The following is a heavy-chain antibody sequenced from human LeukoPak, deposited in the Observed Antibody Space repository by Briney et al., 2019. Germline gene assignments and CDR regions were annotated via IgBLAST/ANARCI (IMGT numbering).Heavy chain of an antibody. Sequence: SEALSLTCTVSGGSIGSSSYYWSWVRKPPGKGLEWIGQIYYSGSTNYNPSLKSRVTISLDTSKNQFSLKLSSVTAADTAVYYCARCASYDFQAGWFDPWGQGTLVTVSS. CDR3: ARCASYDFQAGWFDP. D-gene: IGHD3-3*01. CDR2: IYYSGST. J-gene: IGHJ5*02. V-gene: IGHV4-61*05. CDR1: GGSIGSSSYY.